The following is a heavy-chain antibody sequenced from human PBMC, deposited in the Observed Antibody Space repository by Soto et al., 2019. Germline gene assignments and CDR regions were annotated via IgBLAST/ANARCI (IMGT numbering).Heavy chain of an antibody. J-gene: IGHJ4*02. CDR2: VQSNHVT. CDR1: GFTFSDYA. V-gene: IGHV3-23*01. CDR3: AKWLRSGSYYCDF. Sequence: PXGSLRLSCQASGFTFSDYAMSWVRQAPGNGLEWVALVQSNHVTYYADSVKGRFTVSRDNSKNTVFLQMDSLRVEDTAVYYCAKWLRSGSYYCDFWGQGKTVTVSS. D-gene: IGHD6-19*01.